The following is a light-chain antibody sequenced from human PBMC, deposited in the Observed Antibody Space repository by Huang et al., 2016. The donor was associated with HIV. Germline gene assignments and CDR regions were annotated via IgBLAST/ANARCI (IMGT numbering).Light chain of an antibody. V-gene: IGKV3-15*01. CDR2: GAS. J-gene: IGKJ2*01. CDR1: QSVSTN. CDR3: QQYNNWLPNT. Sequence: EIDMTPSTATRSVSPGERATLTCRASQSVSTNVAWYQQKPGQAPRLLIYGASTRSNCILARFSGSGAVTEFTLPISSLQSDDVTVYYCQQYNNWLPNTFGQGTKLEIK.